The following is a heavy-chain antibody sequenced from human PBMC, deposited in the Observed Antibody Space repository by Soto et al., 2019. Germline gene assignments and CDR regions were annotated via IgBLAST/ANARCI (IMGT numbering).Heavy chain of an antibody. CDR3: VRFDTATYRQLDS. J-gene: IGHJ5*01. D-gene: IGHD4-17*01. Sequence: KPSETLSLTFAFSCYSIMSCYYWGWVRQPPGKGLEWIGAFYHGVRSYFNPSLNSRVTISVDTPENRFSLNLHSVTAADTAVYYCVRFDTATYRQLDSWGHGTLVTVSS. CDR2: FYHGVRS. V-gene: IGHV4-38-2*01. CDR1: CYSIMSCYY.